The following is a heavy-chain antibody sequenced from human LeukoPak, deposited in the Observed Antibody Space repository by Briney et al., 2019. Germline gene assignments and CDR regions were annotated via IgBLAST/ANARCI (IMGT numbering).Heavy chain of an antibody. Sequence: GASVKVSCKASGGTFSSYAISWVRQAPGRGLEWMGGIIPIFGTANYAQKFQGRVTITADESTSTAYMELSSLRSEDTAVYYCARDTAMVRGSFDYWGQGTLVTVSS. CDR2: IIPIFGTA. J-gene: IGHJ4*02. CDR1: GGTFSSYA. CDR3: ARDTAMVRGSFDY. D-gene: IGHD5-18*01. V-gene: IGHV1-69*01.